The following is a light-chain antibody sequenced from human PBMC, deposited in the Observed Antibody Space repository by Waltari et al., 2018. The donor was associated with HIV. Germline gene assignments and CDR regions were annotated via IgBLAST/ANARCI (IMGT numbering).Light chain of an antibody. J-gene: IGLJ2*01. CDR3: SSYESINNHVV. Sequence: QSALTQPPSASGSLGQSVTISCTGTGSDIGGFDYVSWFQQHPGKVPKLIIYEVTQRPAGVPALFSGSKSGDTASLTVSGLQADDEADYYCSSYESINNHVVFGGGTSLTVL. CDR2: EVT. V-gene: IGLV2-8*01. CDR1: GSDIGGFDY.